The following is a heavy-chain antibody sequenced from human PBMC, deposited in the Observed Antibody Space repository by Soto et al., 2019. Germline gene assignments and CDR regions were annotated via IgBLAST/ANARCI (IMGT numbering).Heavy chain of an antibody. Sequence: PGGSLRLSXAASGFTFSSYGMHWVRQAPGKGLEWVAVIWYDGSNKYYADSVKGRFTISRDNSKNTLYLQMNSLRAEDTAVYYCAREGSTTHYYYYYGMDVWGQGTTVTVSS. V-gene: IGHV3-33*01. J-gene: IGHJ6*02. CDR3: AREGSTTHYYYYYGMDV. CDR1: GFTFSSYG. D-gene: IGHD5-12*01. CDR2: IWYDGSNK.